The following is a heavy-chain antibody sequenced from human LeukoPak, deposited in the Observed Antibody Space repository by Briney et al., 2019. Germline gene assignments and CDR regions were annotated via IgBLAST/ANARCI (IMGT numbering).Heavy chain of an antibody. J-gene: IGHJ5*02. CDR3: ARGPRTTVTSFDP. CDR1: GGSISSSSYY. Sequence: NPSETLSLTCTVSGGSISSSSYYWGWIRQPPGKGLEWIGSIYYSGSTYYNPSLKSRVTISVDTSKNQFSLKLSSVTAADTAVYYCARGPRTTVTSFDPWGQGTLVTVSS. CDR2: IYYSGST. D-gene: IGHD4-17*01. V-gene: IGHV4-39*07.